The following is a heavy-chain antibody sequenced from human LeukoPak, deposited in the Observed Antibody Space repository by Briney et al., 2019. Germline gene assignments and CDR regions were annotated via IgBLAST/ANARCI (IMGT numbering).Heavy chain of an antibody. Sequence: GGSLRLSCAASGFTFSSYGMSWVRQAPGKGGEGVANIKKDGREKYYVDCEKGRYNISRDNAKHSLYLQMNSLRAEDTAVYYCARPFSTYYDTLIDYWGQGTLVTVSS. J-gene: IGHJ4*02. V-gene: IGHV3-7*01. CDR2: IKKDGREK. D-gene: IGHD3-9*01. CDR3: ARPFSTYYDTLIDY. CDR1: GFTFSSYG.